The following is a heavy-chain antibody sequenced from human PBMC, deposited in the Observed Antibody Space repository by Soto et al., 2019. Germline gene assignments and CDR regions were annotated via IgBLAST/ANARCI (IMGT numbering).Heavy chain of an antibody. Sequence: EVQLVESGGGLVQPGGSLRLSCAASGFTFSSYAMHWVRQAPGKGLEYVSAISSNGGSTYYANSVKGRFTISRDNSKNTLYLQMGSLRAEDMAVYYCARDVSKAIWFGELPLTAFDYWGQGTLVTVSS. CDR1: GFTFSSYA. D-gene: IGHD3-10*01. CDR3: ARDVSKAIWFGELPLTAFDY. V-gene: IGHV3-64*01. CDR2: ISSNGGST. J-gene: IGHJ4*02.